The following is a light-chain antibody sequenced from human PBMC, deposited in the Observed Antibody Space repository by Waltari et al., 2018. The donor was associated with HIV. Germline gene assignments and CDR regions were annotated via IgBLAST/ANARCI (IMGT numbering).Light chain of an antibody. J-gene: IGKJ2*01. CDR2: GTS. V-gene: IGKV3-20*01. CDR3: QQFDDWEYT. CDR1: KNVNRDY. Sequence: VLTQSPGPLSLSPGDGVALSCRASKNVNRDYLAWYQQRRGQPPTLLVSGTSVRAPGVPDRFSGSGSGTVFTLTINRLEPEDFTTYLCQQFDDWEYTFGQGTHL.